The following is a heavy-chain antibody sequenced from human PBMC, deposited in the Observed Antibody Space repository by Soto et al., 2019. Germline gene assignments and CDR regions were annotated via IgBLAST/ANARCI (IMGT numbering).Heavy chain of an antibody. J-gene: IGHJ5*02. D-gene: IGHD3-22*01. Sequence: QVPLVQSGAEVKKPGASVKVACKASGYTFTSYGISWVRQAPGQGLEWMGWISAYNGNTNYAQKLQGRVTMTTDTSTSTAYMELRGLRSDDTAVYYCAREVGITMIVVGNWFDPWGQGTLVTVSS. CDR2: ISAYNGNT. V-gene: IGHV1-18*04. CDR3: AREVGITMIVVGNWFDP. CDR1: GYTFTSYG.